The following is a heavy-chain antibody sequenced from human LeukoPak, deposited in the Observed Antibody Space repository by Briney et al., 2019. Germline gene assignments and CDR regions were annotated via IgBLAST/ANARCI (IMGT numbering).Heavy chain of an antibody. CDR2: ISHTAST. J-gene: IGHJ3*01. CDR1: GGSISHH. V-gene: IGHV4-59*11. Sequence: PSETLSLTCTVSGGSISHHWSWIRQSPGKGLEWIGYISHTASTNYNPSLKSRVTLSIDTSKSQLSFQLTSVTAADTAVYYCAREKSPERKTWLQLGAFDVWGQGTVVTVSS. D-gene: IGHD5-24*01. CDR3: AREKSPERKTWLQLGAFDV.